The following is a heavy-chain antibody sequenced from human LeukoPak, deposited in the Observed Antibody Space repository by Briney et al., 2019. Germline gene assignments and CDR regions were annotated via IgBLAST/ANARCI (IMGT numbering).Heavy chain of an antibody. D-gene: IGHD5-18*01. Sequence: ASVKVSCKASGYTFTSYGISWVRQAPGQGLEWMGWINAYNGNTNYAQKLQGRVTMITDTSTSTAYMELRSLRSDDTAVYYCARKGGSYGNRNWFDPWGQGTLVTVSS. CDR2: INAYNGNT. J-gene: IGHJ5*02. CDR1: GYTFTSYG. V-gene: IGHV1-18*01. CDR3: ARKGGSYGNRNWFDP.